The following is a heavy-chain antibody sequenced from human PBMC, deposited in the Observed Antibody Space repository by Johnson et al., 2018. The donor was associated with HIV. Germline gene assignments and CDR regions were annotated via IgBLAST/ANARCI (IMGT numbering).Heavy chain of an antibody. D-gene: IGHD1-14*01. CDR1: GFTFSSYA. CDR3: ARDQGELRRTHAFDI. J-gene: IGHJ3*02. V-gene: IGHV3-30*04. CDR2: ISYDVSNK. Sequence: VQLVESGGGVVQPGRSLRLSCAASGFTFSSYAMHWVRQAPGKWLEWVAVISYDVSNKFYADSVKGRFTISRDNSKNTLYLQMNSLRHEDTAVYYCARDQGELRRTHAFDIWGQGTMVTVSS.